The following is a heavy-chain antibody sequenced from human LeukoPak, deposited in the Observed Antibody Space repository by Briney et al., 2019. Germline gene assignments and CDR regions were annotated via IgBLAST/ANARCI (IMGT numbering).Heavy chain of an antibody. CDR2: INHSGST. D-gene: IGHD6-6*01. J-gene: IGHJ6*03. Sequence: KPSETLSLTCAVYGGSFSGYYWSWIRQPPGKGLEWIGAINHSGSTNYNPSLKSRVTISVDTSKNQFSLKLSSVTAADTAVYYCARGFYHLTSSSTYYYYYYMDVWGKGTTVTVSS. CDR3: ARGFYHLTSSSTYYYYYYMDV. V-gene: IGHV4-34*01. CDR1: GGSFSGYY.